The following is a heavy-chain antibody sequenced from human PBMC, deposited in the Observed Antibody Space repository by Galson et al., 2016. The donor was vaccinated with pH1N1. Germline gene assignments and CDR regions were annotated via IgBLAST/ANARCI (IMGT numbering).Heavy chain of an antibody. J-gene: IGHJ4*02. CDR1: GGSISSGTYY. CDR3: ASGRAYSGSYLFDY. V-gene: IGHV4-31*03. Sequence: TLSLTCTVSGGSISSGTYYWSWIRQHPGKGLEWIGYIYYSGSTYYNPSLKSRVTISVDTSNNQFSLKLSSVTAADTAVYYCASGRAYSGSYLFDYWGQGTLVTVSS. D-gene: IGHD1-26*01. CDR2: IYYSGST.